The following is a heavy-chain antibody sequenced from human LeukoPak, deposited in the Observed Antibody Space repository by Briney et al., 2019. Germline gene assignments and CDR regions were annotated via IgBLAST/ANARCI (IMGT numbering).Heavy chain of an antibody. J-gene: IGHJ3*02. CDR1: GFTFSSYS. Sequence: GGSLRLSCAASGFTFSSYSMNWVRQAPGKGLEWVSSISSSSSYIYYADSVKGRFTISRDNAKNSLYLQMNSLRAEDTAVYYCARDARGYGGKAGAFDIWGQGTMVTVSS. CDR3: ARDARGYGGKAGAFDI. CDR2: ISSSSSYI. V-gene: IGHV3-21*01. D-gene: IGHD5-18*01.